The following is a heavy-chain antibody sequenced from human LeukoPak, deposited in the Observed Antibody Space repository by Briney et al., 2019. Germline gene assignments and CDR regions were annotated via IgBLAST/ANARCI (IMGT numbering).Heavy chain of an antibody. CDR2: ISYDGSYT. CDR1: GLSFNTYA. CDR3: ARALDV. V-gene: IGHV3-30*04. Sequence: AKSLRLTCVDSGLSFNTYAMQRVRQAPGKGLEWVAAISYDGSYTYNRDSVRGRFTISRDNSKNTMYLQMNSLRAEDTAMYYCARALDVWGKGTTVTVSS. J-gene: IGHJ6*04.